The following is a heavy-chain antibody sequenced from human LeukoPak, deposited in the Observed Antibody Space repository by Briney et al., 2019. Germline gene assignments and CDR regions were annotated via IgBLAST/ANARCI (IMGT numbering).Heavy chain of an antibody. CDR1: GFTFSSYA. V-gene: IGHV3-23*01. CDR2: ISGSGGST. J-gene: IGHJ4*02. CDR3: AKVYCSGGSCYSGFDY. Sequence: GGSLRLSCAASGFTFSSYAMSWVRQAPGKGLEWVSAISGSGGSTYYADSVKGRFTISRDNSKNTLYLQMNSLRAEDTAVYYCAKVYCSGGSCYSGFDYWGQGTLVTVSS. D-gene: IGHD2-15*01.